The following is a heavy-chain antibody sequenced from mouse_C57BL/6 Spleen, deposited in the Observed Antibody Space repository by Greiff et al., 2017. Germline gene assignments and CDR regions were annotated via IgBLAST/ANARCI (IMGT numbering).Heavy chain of an antibody. CDR3: ARADLPYEYDDYAMDY. CDR1: GYTFTSYW. D-gene: IGHD2-4*01. J-gene: IGHJ4*01. Sequence: VKLQQPGAELVKPGASVKLSCKASGYTFTSYWMHWVKQRPGQGLEWIGMIHPNSGSTNYNEKFKSKATLTVDKSSSTAYMQLSSLTSEDAAVYYCARADLPYEYDDYAMDYWGQGTSVTVSS. V-gene: IGHV1-64*01. CDR2: IHPNSGST.